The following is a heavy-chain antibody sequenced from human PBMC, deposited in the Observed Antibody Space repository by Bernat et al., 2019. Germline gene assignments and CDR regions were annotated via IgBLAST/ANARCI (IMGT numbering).Heavy chain of an antibody. J-gene: IGHJ4*02. CDR1: GFTFSSYG. V-gene: IGHV3-33*01. CDR2: IWYDGTNK. Sequence: QVQLVESGGGVVQPGRSLRLSCAASGFTFSSYGMHWVRQAPGKGLEWVAVIWYDGTNKYYADSVKGRFTISRDNAKNSLYLQMNSLRAEDTAVYYCARVPPVVVVPAAMAYYFDYWGQGTLVTVSS. D-gene: IGHD2-2*01. CDR3: ARVPPVVVVPAAMAYYFDY.